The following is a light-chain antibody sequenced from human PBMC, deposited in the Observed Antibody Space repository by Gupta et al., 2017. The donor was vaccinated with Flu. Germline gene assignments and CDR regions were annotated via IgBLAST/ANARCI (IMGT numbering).Light chain of an antibody. CDR3: GTWDDSLSAMV. V-gene: IGLV1-51*02. J-gene: IGLJ2*01. CDR1: SSNIGVNS. Sequence: QSVLTQPPSVSAAPGQKVTFSCPGSSSNIGVNSVSWYQQLPGAAPKLLIYENDRRPSGIPDRVTGSKSGTSATLGITGLQTGDEAHYYCGTWDDSLSAMVFGGGTKLAVL. CDR2: END.